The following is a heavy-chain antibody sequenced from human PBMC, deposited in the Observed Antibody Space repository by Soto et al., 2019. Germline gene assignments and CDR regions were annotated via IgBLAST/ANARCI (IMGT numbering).Heavy chain of an antibody. V-gene: IGHV3-30*03. D-gene: IGHD3-10*01. CDR3: APWFGAFDY. J-gene: IGHJ4*02. CDR1: GFTFSSYG. Sequence: QVQLVESGGGVVQPGRSLRLSCAASGFTFSSYGMHWVRQAPGKGLEWVAVISYDGSNKYYADSVKGRFTISRDNSKNTRYLQMNSLRAEDPAVYDCAPWFGAFDYWGQGTLVTVSS. CDR2: ISYDGSNK.